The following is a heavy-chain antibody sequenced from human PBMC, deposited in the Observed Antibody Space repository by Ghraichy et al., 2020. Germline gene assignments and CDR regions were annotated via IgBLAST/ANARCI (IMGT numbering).Heavy chain of an antibody. D-gene: IGHD6-19*01. CDR1: GFTFSSYA. CDR2: ISGSGGST. J-gene: IGHJ5*02. V-gene: IGHV3-23*01. CDR3: AKDWSSGWYLTAEGLERFDP. Sequence: RGSLRLSCAASGFTFSSYAMSWVRQAPGKGLEWVSAISGSGGSTYYADSVKGRFTISRDNSKNTLYLQMNSLRAEDTAVYYCAKDWSSGWYLTAEGLERFDPWGQGTLVTVSS.